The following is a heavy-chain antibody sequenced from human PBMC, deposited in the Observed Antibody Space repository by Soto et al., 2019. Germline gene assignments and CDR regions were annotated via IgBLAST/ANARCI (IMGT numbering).Heavy chain of an antibody. J-gene: IGHJ4*02. D-gene: IGHD5-12*01. Sequence: SETLSLTCTVSGGSISSYYWSWIRQPPGKGLEWIGYIYYSGSTDYNPSLKSRVTISVDTSKNQFSLKLSSVTAADTAVYYCARGDGYNYDYWGQGTLVTVSS. CDR1: GGSISSYY. CDR3: ARGDGYNYDY. V-gene: IGHV4-59*01. CDR2: IYYSGST.